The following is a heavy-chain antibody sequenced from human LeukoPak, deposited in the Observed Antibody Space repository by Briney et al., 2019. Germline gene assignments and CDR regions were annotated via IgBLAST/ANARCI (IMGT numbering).Heavy chain of an antibody. CDR2: IYYSGST. D-gene: IGHD3-3*01. J-gene: IGHJ4*02. CDR1: GGSISSYY. V-gene: IGHV4-59*01. CDR3: ARVKDGITIFGVVIVYFDY. Sequence: SETLSLTCTVSGGSISSYYWSWIRQPPGKGLEWIGYIYYSGSTNYNPSLKSRVTISVDTSKNQFSLKLSSVTAADTAVYYCARVKDGITIFGVVIVYFDYWGQGTLVTVSS.